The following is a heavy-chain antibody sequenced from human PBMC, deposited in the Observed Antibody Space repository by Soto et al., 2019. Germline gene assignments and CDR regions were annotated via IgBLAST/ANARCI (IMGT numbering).Heavy chain of an antibody. V-gene: IGHV1-69*06. Sequence: AVKVSCKASGGTFSSYAISWVRQAPGQGLEWMGGIIPIFGTANYAQKFQGRVTITADKSTSAAYMELSSLRSEDTAVYYCARAPVTTGTTNYYGMDVWGQGTTVTVSS. CDR2: IIPIFGTA. CDR1: GGTFSSYA. CDR3: ARAPVTTGTTNYYGMDV. D-gene: IGHD1-1*01. J-gene: IGHJ6*02.